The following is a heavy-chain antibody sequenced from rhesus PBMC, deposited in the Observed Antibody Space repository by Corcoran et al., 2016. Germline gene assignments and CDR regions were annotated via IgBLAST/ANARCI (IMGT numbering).Heavy chain of an antibody. CDR2: IYGSGGGT. CDR3: ARDSDYGIDY. J-gene: IGHJ4*01. D-gene: IGHD4-29*01. CDR1: GGPISDDYY. Sequence: QVQLQESGPGLVKPSETLSPTCAVSGGPISDDYYWSWIRQPPGKGLEWIGYIYGSGGGTNYNPSLKNRVTISIDTSKNQFSLKLSSVTAADTAVYYCARDSDYGIDYWGQGVLVTVSS. V-gene: IGHV4-106*01.